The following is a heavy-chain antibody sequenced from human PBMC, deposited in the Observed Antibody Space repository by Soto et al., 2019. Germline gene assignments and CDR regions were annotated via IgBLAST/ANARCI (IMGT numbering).Heavy chain of an antibody. D-gene: IGHD6-19*01. CDR2: IIPIFGTA. CDR1: GGTFSSYA. Sequence: SVKVSCKASGGTFSSYAISWVRQAPGKGLEWMGGIIPIFGTANYAQKFQGRVTITTDASTSTAYMELRSLRSDDTAVYYCARHVQWLVTFDYWGQGTLVTVSS. V-gene: IGHV1-69*05. J-gene: IGHJ4*02. CDR3: ARHVQWLVTFDY.